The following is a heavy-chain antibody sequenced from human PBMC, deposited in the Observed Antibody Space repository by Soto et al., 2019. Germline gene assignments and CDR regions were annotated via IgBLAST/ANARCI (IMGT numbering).Heavy chain of an antibody. CDR1: GYTFSSYG. CDR2: TSGYNTHT. CDR3: ARGSSYGRSSWPDY. D-gene: IGHD6-13*01. Sequence: QIQLVQSGAEVKKPGTSVKVTCKTSGYTFSSYGVTWVRQAPGQGLEWIGWTSGYNTHTNYAPKLHDRVMMTTDLPTGTASMELRSLRSDDTAIYYCARGSSYGRSSWPDYWGQGTLVIVSS. V-gene: IGHV1-18*01. J-gene: IGHJ4*02.